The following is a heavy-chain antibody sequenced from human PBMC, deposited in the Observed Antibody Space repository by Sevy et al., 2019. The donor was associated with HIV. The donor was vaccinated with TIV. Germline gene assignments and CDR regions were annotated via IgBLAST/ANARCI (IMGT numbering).Heavy chain of an antibody. Sequence: SETLSLTCTVSGGSINTIAYYWGWVRQPPGKGLEWIGSISYSGSSYYNPSLKSRVTISVDTSKNQFSLNLSSVTAADTGTAADTAIYYCVRHLFHDFAWGSHLYRDAFDLWGQGTLVTVSS. CDR2: ISYSGSS. J-gene: IGHJ3*01. V-gene: IGHV4-39*01. D-gene: IGHD3-16*02. CDR3: TAIYYCVRHLFHDFAWGSHLYRDAFDL. CDR1: GGSINTIAYY.